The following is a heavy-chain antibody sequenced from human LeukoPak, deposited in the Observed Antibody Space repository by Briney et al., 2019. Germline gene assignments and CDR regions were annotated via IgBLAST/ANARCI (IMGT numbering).Heavy chain of an antibody. V-gene: IGHV4-39*07. Sequence: SETLSLTCTVSGGSISSSSYYWGWIRQPPGKGLEWIGSIYYSGSTYYNPSLKSRVTISVDTSKNQFSLKLSSVTAADTAVYYCARDYCTSTTCPSWFDPWGQGTLVTVSS. CDR1: GGSISSSSYY. J-gene: IGHJ5*02. D-gene: IGHD2-2*01. CDR3: ARDYCTSTTCPSWFDP. CDR2: IYYSGST.